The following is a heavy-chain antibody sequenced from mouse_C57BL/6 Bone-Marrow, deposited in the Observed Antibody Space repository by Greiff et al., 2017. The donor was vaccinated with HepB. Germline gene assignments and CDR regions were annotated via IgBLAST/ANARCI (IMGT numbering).Heavy chain of an antibody. CDR3: ARFLTGTSMDY. CDR2: IDPSDSYN. D-gene: IGHD4-1*01. Sequence: QVQLQQPGAELVMPGASVKLSCKASGYTFTSYWMHWVKQRPGQGLEWIGEIDPSDSYNNYNQKFKGKSTLTVDKSSSTAYMQLSSLTSEDSAVYYCARFLTGTSMDYWGQGTSVTVSS. V-gene: IGHV1-69*01. J-gene: IGHJ4*01. CDR1: GYTFTSYW.